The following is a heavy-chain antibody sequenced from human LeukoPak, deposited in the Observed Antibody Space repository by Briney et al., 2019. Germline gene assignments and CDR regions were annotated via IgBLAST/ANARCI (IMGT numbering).Heavy chain of an antibody. CDR1: GFTFSSYE. CDR2: ISISGSTM. V-gene: IGHV3-48*03. J-gene: IGHJ2*01. CDR3: ARTYSGSYWYFDL. Sequence: GGSLRLSCAASGFTFSSYEVNWVRQAPGKGLEWVSYISISGSTMYYADSVKGRFTISRDNAKNSLYLQMNSLRAEDTAVYYCARTYSGSYWYFDLWGRGTLVTVSS. D-gene: IGHD3-10*01.